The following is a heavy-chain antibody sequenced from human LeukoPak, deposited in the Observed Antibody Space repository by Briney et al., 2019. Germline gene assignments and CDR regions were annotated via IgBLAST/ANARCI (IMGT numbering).Heavy chain of an antibody. CDR3: ARGPWGSRVGSYYVEL. J-gene: IGHJ4*02. CDR2: VNLNSGGT. CDR1: GYTFTDYY. V-gene: IGHV1-2*02. D-gene: IGHD1-26*01. Sequence: WASVKVSCKASGYTFTDYYMYWVRQAPGQGPEWMGWVNLNSGGTRYVQKFQGRVTMTRDTSISTAYMELSRLRSDDTAVYYCARGPWGSRVGSYYVELWGQGTLVTVSS.